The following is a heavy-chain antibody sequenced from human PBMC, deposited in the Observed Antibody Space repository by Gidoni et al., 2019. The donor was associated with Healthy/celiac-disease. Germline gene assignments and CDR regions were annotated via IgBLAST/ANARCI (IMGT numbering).Heavy chain of an antibody. CDR3: ARLTTVTTPFDY. J-gene: IGHJ4*02. CDR2: IYPGDSDT. CDR1: TSYW. V-gene: IGHV5-51*01. D-gene: IGHD4-17*01. Sequence: TSYWIGWVRQMPGKGLEWMGIIYPGDSDTRYSPSFQGQVTISADKSISTAYLQWSSLKASDTAMYYCARLTTVTTPFDYWGQGTLVTVSS.